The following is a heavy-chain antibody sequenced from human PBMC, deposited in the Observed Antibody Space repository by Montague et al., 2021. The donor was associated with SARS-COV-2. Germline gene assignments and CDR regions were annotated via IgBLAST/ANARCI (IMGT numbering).Heavy chain of an antibody. Sequence: SLRLSLSASGFIFSSYEMNWVRQAPGKGLEWISYISSSGGGSTKHYTDSVKGRFTISRDNAKNSLYLQMSSLRVEDTAIYYCARDRDWDDWCGMDVWGQGTTVTVSS. D-gene: IGHD2-21*01. J-gene: IGHJ6*02. CDR1: GFIFSSYE. CDR3: ARDRDWDDWCGMDV. CDR2: ISSSGGGSTK. V-gene: IGHV3-48*03.